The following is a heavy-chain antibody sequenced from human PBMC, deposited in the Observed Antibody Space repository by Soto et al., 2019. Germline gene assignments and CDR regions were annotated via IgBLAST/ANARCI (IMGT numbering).Heavy chain of an antibody. J-gene: IGHJ4*02. CDR3: GRDDYNYYGGYGY. V-gene: IGHV4-38-2*02. D-gene: IGHD4-4*01. CDR1: GYSISSGYY. CDR2: VLHTGSA. Sequence: SETLSLTCTVSGYSISSGYYWAWIRQPPGKGLEWIGNVLHTGSAQYNPSLKSRVTISVDTSKNQFSLNLASVTAADTAIYYCGRDDYNYYGGYGYWGQGTTVTVSS.